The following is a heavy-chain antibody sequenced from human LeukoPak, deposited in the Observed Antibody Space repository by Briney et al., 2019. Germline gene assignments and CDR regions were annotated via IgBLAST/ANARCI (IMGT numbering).Heavy chain of an antibody. CDR2: INPSGGST. CDR1: GYTVTSYA. D-gene: IGHD3-22*01. J-gene: IGHJ6*02. CDR3: AREIYYDSSGWDPLYYYGMDV. V-gene: IGHV1-46*01. Sequence: ASVKVSCKVSGYTVTSYALNWVRQAPGQGLEWMGIINPSGGSTSYAQKFQGRVTMTRDTSTSTVYMELSSLRSEDTAVYYCAREIYYDSSGWDPLYYYGMDVWGQGTTVTVSS.